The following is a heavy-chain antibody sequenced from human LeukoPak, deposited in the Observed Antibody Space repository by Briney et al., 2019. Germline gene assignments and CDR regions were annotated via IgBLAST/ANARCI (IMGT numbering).Heavy chain of an antibody. J-gene: IGHJ4*02. Sequence: GGSLRLSCVASGFTFSSYGMRWVRQAPGEGREWVAFIRDDGSNKYYADSVKGGFTISTDNSKNPLYLQMNSLRAEDTAVSYCAKDRSAVVVPAPGLDYWGQGTLVTVSS. CDR1: GFTFSSYG. V-gene: IGHV3-30*02. CDR2: IRDDGSNK. D-gene: IGHD2-2*01. CDR3: AKDRSAVVVPAPGLDY.